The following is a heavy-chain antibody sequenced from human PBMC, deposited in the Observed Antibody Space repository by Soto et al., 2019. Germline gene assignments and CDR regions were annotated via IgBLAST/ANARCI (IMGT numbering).Heavy chain of an antibody. CDR3: ARDRRLQGQNWCYP. J-gene: IGHJ5*02. D-gene: IGHD4-4*01. CDR2: IYYSGST. CDR1: GGSISSGDYY. V-gene: IGHV4-30-4*01. Sequence: QVQLQESGPGLVKPSQTLSLTCTVSGGSISSGDYYWRWIRQPPGKGLEWIGYIYYSGSTYYNPSLKRRVTISLDTSKNQFSLKLSSVTAADTDVYYCARDRRLQGQNWCYPWGQGTLVTVSS.